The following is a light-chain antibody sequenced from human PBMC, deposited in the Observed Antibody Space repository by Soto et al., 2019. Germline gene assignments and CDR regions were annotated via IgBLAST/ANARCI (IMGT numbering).Light chain of an antibody. J-gene: IGLJ2*01. CDR1: NNDIGLYNF. V-gene: IGLV2-8*01. CDR2: DIS. CDR3: SSYAGFNRIL. Sequence: QSVLTQPPSASGSPGQSVTISCTGTNNDIGLYNFVSWYQQHPGKAPKLIIHDISRRPSEVPDRFSGSKSGNTASLTVSGLQAEDAADYFCSSYAGFNRILFGGGTKLTVL.